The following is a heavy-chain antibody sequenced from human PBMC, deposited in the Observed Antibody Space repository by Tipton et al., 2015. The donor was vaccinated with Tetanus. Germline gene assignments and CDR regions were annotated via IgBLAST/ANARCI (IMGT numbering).Heavy chain of an antibody. D-gene: IGHD3-3*01. Sequence: TLSLTCTVSGVSIADNTNYWGWIRQPPGKGLEWIGSIYFRGDTYSNPSLKSRVTISVDTSSNQFSLRLSSVTAADTAVYYCARHNSGYFTFFDYWGQGTLVTVSS. CDR3: ARHNSGYFTFFDY. V-gene: IGHV4-39*01. CDR1: GVSIADNTNY. J-gene: IGHJ4*02. CDR2: IYFRGDT.